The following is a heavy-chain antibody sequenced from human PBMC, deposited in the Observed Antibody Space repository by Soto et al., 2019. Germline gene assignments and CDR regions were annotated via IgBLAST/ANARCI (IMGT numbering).Heavy chain of an antibody. CDR3: ARRGPGTYFDY. J-gene: IGHJ4*02. CDR1: GFTFSSYA. D-gene: IGHD6-13*01. V-gene: IGHV3-23*01. CDR2: ISGSGDST. Sequence: EVQLLDSGGGLVQPGGSLRLSCAASGFTFSSYAMNWVRQAPGKGLEWVSVISGSGDSTYYADSVKGRFTISRDNSKNTLYLQMTSLRTEDTAGYYCARRGPGTYFDYWGQGTLVTVSS.